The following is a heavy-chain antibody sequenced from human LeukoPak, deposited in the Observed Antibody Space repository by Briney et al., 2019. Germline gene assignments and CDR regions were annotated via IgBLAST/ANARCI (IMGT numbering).Heavy chain of an antibody. D-gene: IGHD2-8*01. CDR1: GGSISSGSYY. V-gene: IGHV4-61*02. CDR2: IYTSGST. Sequence: SETLSLTCTVSGGSISSGSYYWSWIRQPAGKGLVWIGRIYTSGSTNYNPSLKSRVTISVDTSKNQFSLKLSSVTAADTAVYYCARDLILWGQGTLVTVSS. J-gene: IGHJ4*02. CDR3: ARDLIL.